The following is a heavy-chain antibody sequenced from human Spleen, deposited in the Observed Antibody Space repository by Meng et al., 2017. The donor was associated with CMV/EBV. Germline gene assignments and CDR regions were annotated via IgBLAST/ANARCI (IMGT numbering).Heavy chain of an antibody. CDR3: ARGELRFFDWLPSEGMDV. J-gene: IGHJ6*02. D-gene: IGHD3-9*01. V-gene: IGHV3-21*01. CDR1: GFTLSTYT. Sequence: GGSLRLSCAASGFTLSTYTMAWVRQAPGKGLEWVSSISSSSSYIYYADSVKGRFTISRDNAKNSLCPQMNNLRVEDTAVFYCARGELRFFDWLPSEGMDVWGQGTTVTVSS. CDR2: ISSSSSYI.